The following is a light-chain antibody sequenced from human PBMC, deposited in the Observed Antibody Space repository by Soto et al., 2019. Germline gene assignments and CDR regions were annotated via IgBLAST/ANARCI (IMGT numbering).Light chain of an antibody. Sequence: DVQMTQFPSTLSASVGDRVTITCRASQSISYWLAWSQQKPGKAPNLLIYKASSLESGVPSRVSGSGSGTVFGLTIANLQPDDFASYYGRHYNTYSSPYTFGQGTKLEIE. V-gene: IGKV1-5*03. CDR3: RHYNTYSSPYT. J-gene: IGKJ2*01. CDR2: KAS. CDR1: QSISYW.